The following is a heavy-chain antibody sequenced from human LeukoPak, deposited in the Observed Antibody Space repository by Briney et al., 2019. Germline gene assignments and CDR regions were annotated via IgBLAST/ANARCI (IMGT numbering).Heavy chain of an antibody. CDR3: ARHVGSSSWQNFDY. CDR1: GGSISSYY. Sequence: SETLPLTCTVSGGSISSYYWSWIRQPPGKGLEWIGYIYYSGGTNYNPSLKSRVTISVGTSKNQFSLKLSSVTAADTAVYYCARHVGSSSWQNFDYWGQGTLVTVSS. V-gene: IGHV4-59*08. J-gene: IGHJ4*02. D-gene: IGHD6-13*01. CDR2: IYYSGGT.